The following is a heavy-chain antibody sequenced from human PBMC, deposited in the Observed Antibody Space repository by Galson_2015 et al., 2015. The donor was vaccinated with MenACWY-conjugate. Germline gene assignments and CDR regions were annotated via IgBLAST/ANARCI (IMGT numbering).Heavy chain of an antibody. Sequence: SLRLSCAASGFTFSSYVMNWVRQAPGKGLEWVSGIDGSGDRTYYIDSVKGRFTISRDNSKNTLSLQMSSLRVEDTAMYFCAKAPRPGGSCPSGEGHLGQGTLVPLSP. CDR1: GFTFSSYV. CDR2: IDGSGDRT. D-gene: IGHD4-23*01. CDR3: AKAPRPGGSCPSGEGH. J-gene: IGHJ4*02. V-gene: IGHV3-23*01.